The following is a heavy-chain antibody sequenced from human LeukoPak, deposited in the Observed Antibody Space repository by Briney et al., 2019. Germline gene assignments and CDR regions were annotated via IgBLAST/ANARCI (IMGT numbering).Heavy chain of an antibody. CDR3: ARELAGVDY. D-gene: IGHD6-19*01. V-gene: IGHV1-46*01. J-gene: IGHJ4*02. CDR2: INPSDGST. CDR1: GYTFTNYY. Sequence: ASVKVSRKASGYTFTNYYIHWARQAPGQGLEWMGIINPSDGSTRYAQKFQGRVTMTRDTSTSTVYMEVRSLRSEDTAVYYCARELAGVDYWGQGTLVTVSS.